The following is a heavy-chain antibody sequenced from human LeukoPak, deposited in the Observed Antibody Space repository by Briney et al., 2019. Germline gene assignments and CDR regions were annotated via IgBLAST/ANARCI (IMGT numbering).Heavy chain of an antibody. CDR1: GGTFSSYA. D-gene: IGHD3-9*01. V-gene: IGHV1-69*05. CDR2: IIPIFGTA. J-gene: IGHJ5*02. CDR3: ARDATYYDIPAPEQYFDP. Sequence: GSSVKVSCKASGGTFSSYAISWVRQAPGQGLEWMGGIIPIFGTANYAQKFQGRVTITTDESTSTAYMELSSLRSEDTAVYYCARDATYYDIPAPEQYFDPWGQGTLVTVSS.